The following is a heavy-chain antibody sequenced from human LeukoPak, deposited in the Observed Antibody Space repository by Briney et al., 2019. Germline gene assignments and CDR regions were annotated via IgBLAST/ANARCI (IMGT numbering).Heavy chain of an antibody. D-gene: IGHD6-6*01. CDR2: IYTGVST. CDR3: ARVRPHPIIDV. CDR1: GFNGRNNY. J-gene: IGHJ6*03. Sequence: GSLRLFCSASGFNGRNNYMTWVRQAPRQGLEWVSVIYTGVSTYYADSVKGRFAISRDNSKNTLYLQMNSLRAEDTGVYYCARVRPHPIIDVWGKGTTVTVSS. V-gene: IGHV3-53*01.